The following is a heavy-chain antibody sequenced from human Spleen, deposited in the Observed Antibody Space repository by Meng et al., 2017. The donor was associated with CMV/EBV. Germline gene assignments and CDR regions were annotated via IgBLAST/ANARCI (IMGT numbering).Heavy chain of an antibody. CDR1: RFTFSNYA. D-gene: IGHD6-19*01. Sequence: SLKISCVGSRFTFSNYAMHWVRQAPGKGLEWVAVISHDGDNKHYADSVKGRFTISRGNAKNSLYLQMNSLRAEDTAVYYCARDSGIAVAGDAFDIWGQGTMVTVSS. CDR2: ISHDGDNK. V-gene: IGHV3-30*04. J-gene: IGHJ3*02. CDR3: ARDSGIAVAGDAFDI.